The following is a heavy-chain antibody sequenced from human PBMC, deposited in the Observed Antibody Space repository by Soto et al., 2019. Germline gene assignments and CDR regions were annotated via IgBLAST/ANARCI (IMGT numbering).Heavy chain of an antibody. D-gene: IGHD4-17*01. V-gene: IGHV4-34*01. CDR1: GGSFSGYY. J-gene: IGHJ4*02. CDR2: INHSGST. CDR3: ARGDNDYGGIPDY. Sequence: QVQLQQWGAGLLKPSETLSLTCAVYGGSFSGYYWSWIRQPPGKGLEWIGEINHSGSTNYNPSLKSRVTISVDTSKNQCSLKLSSVTAADTAVYYCARGDNDYGGIPDYWGQGTLVTVSS.